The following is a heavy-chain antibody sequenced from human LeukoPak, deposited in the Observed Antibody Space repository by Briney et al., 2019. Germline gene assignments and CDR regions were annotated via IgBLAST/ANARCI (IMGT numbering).Heavy chain of an antibody. CDR3: ASGRGYVDTALVMDY. J-gene: IGHJ4*02. CDR1: GXSISNYY. Sequence: SETLSLTWTVSGXSISNYYGSWIRQPPGKGLEWIGYISYTGNTNYNPSLKSRVTLSVDTSKNQFSLRLTSVTAADTALYFCASGRGYVDTALVMDYWGQGTLVTVSS. CDR2: ISYTGNT. V-gene: IGHV4-59*01. D-gene: IGHD5-18*01.